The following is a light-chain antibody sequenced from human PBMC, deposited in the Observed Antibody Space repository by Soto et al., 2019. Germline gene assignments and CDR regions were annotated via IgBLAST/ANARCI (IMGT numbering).Light chain of an antibody. V-gene: IGKV3D-15*01. J-gene: IGKJ5*01. CDR3: QQYNNWIT. CDR1: QSVSSN. Sequence: EIVMTQSPATLSVSPGERATLSCRASQSVSSNLARYQQKHGQAPRLLIAGASTSATGIPARCSGSGSGTDFTLTISGLQSEDFEVYYCQQYNNWITFGQGTRLEIK. CDR2: GAS.